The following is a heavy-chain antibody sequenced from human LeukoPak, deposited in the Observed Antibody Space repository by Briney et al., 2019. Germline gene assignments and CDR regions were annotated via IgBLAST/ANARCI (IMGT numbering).Heavy chain of an antibody. CDR2: IXYXGSNX. D-gene: IGHD3-10*01. V-gene: IGHV3-30*18. Sequence: GRSLRLXXXXSGFTFXXXXXXXVRQAPGKGXXWVAVIXYXGSNXXXXXSVXGXFTISRDNSKNTLYLQMNSLRAEDTAVYYCAKDHQDRGLDYWGQGTLVTVSS. CDR1: GFTFXXXX. J-gene: IGHJ4*02. CDR3: AKDHQDRGLDY.